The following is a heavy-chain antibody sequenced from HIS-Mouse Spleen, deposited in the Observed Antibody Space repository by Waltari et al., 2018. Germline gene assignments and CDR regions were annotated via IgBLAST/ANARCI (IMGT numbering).Heavy chain of an antibody. J-gene: IGHJ2*01. V-gene: IGHV4-39*07. CDR1: GGPISRCSYS. Sequence: QLQLQESGPGLVKPSETLSLTCTVAGGPISRCSYSWGWIRQPPGKGLEWIGSIYYSGSTYYNPSLKSRVTISVDTSKNQFSLKLSSVTAADTAVYYCAREIPYSSSWYDWYFDLWGRGTLVTVSS. CDR3: AREIPYSSSWYDWYFDL. D-gene: IGHD6-13*01. CDR2: IYYSGST.